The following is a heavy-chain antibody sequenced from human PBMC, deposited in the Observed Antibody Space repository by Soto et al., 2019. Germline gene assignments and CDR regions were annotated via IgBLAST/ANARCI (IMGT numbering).Heavy chain of an antibody. Sequence: QVQLVQSGAEVKKPGDSVKVSCKASGYTFGHFYITWVRQAPGQGLEWMGAISPHNRNTNNAEKFRGRVTMTTDTSTTTAYMELRSLRSDDTAVYYCARDEGGYDILTGYYKAHRVDQWGQGALVTVSS. D-gene: IGHD3-9*01. CDR1: GYTFGHFY. CDR2: ISPHNRNT. CDR3: ARDEGGYDILTGYYKAHRVDQ. V-gene: IGHV1-18*01. J-gene: IGHJ4*02.